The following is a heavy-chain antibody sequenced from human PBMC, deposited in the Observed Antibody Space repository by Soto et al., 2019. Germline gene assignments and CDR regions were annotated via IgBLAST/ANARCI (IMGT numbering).Heavy chain of an antibody. D-gene: IGHD3-3*01. V-gene: IGHV4-59*01. CDR3: ARAPTYYDFWSGYHRIYYFDY. CDR2: IYYSGST. CDR1: GGSISSYY. Sequence: PSETLSLTCTVSGGSISSYYWSWIRQPPGKGLEWIGYIYYSGSTNYNPSLKSRVTISVDTSKNQFSLKLSSVTAADTAVYHCARAPTYYDFWSGYHRIYYFDYWGQGTLVTVSS. J-gene: IGHJ4*02.